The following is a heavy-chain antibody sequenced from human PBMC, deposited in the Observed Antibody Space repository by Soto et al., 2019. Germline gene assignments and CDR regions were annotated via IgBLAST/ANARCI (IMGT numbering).Heavy chain of an antibody. D-gene: IGHD3-22*01. CDR2: IIPIFDIT. Sequence: QVQLVQSGAEVKKPGSSVKVSCKASGGTFRSYSISWVRQAPGKGLEWMGGIIPIFDITNYAQKFQGRVTITADESTSTAYMELSSVGSDDTAVYYCARPDEGGYSSNHHYYYASDVWGQGTTVTV. CDR3: ARPDEGGYSSNHHYYYASDV. J-gene: IGHJ6*02. V-gene: IGHV1-69*01. CDR1: GGTFRSYS.